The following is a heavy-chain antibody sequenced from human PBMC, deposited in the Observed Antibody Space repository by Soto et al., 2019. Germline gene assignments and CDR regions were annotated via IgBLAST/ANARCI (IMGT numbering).Heavy chain of an antibody. V-gene: IGHV3-21*01. CDR3: ARGYSGSYADY. CDR1: GFTFTTST. D-gene: IGHD1-26*01. Sequence: EVQLVESGGGLVKPGGSLRLSCAASGFTFTTSTMNWVRQAPGKGLEWVSCISSSSNYINYADLVKGRFTISRDNAKNSLYLQMNSLRAEDRAVYYCARGYSGSYADYWGQGILVTVSS. J-gene: IGHJ4*02. CDR2: ISSSSNYI.